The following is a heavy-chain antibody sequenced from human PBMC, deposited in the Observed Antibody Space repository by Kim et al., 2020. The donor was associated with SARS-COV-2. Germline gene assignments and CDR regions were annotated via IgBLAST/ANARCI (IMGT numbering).Heavy chain of an antibody. J-gene: IGHJ3*02. V-gene: IGHV1-2*06. CDR2: INPNSGGT. CDR3: AREEARGSSTPYDAFDI. D-gene: IGHD2-2*01. Sequence: ASVKVSCKASGYTFTGYYMHWVRQAPGQGLEWMGRINPNSGGTNYAQKFQGRVTMTRDTSISTAYMELSRLRSDDTAVYYCAREEARGSSTPYDAFDIWGQGTMVTVSS. CDR1: GYTFTGYY.